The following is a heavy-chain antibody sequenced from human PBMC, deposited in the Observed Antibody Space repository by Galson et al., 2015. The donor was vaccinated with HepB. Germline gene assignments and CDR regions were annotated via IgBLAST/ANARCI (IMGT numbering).Heavy chain of an antibody. CDR3: AGDGAAIFGVGSWFDP. CDR1: GFTFGSYN. V-gene: IGHV3-48*01. J-gene: IGHJ5*02. D-gene: IGHD3-3*01. Sequence: SLRLSCAASGFTFGSYNMNWVRQAPGKGLECISYISATSSTIFYADSVKGRFTVSRDNAKNSLYLEMNGLRAEDTAVYYCAGDGAAIFGVGSWFDPWGQGTLVTVTS. CDR2: ISATSSTI.